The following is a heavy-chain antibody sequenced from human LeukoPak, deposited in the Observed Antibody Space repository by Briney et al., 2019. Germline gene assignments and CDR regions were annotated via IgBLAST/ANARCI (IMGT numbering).Heavy chain of an antibody. CDR1: GYTFTSYG. CDR3: ARDPRGSYRENWFDP. D-gene: IGHD3-16*02. V-gene: IGHV1-18*04. CDR2: ISAYNGNT. Sequence: ASVKVSCKASGYTFTSYGISWVRQAPGQGLEWMGWISAYNGNTNYAQKPQGRVTMTTDTSTSTAYMELRSLRSDDTAVYYCARDPRGSYRENWFDPWGQGTLVTVSS. J-gene: IGHJ5*02.